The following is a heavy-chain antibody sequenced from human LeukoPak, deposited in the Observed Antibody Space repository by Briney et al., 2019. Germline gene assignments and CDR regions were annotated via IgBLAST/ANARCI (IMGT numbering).Heavy chain of an antibody. D-gene: IGHD3-22*01. Sequence: GGSLRLSCAASGFTFSTYAMSWVRQAPGKGLEWVSSISGSGGSTYYADSVKGQFTISRDNSKNTLYLQMNSLRVEDTAVYYCANGGLWLPTRTAWGQGTLVTVSS. V-gene: IGHV3-23*01. CDR3: ANGGLWLPTRTA. CDR1: GFTFSTYA. CDR2: ISGSGGST. J-gene: IGHJ5*02.